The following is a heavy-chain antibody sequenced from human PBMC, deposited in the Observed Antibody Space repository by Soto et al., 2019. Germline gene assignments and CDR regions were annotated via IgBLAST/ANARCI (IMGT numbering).Heavy chain of an antibody. V-gene: IGHV3-48*01. CDR2: ISSSSSTI. J-gene: IGHJ6*03. CDR1: GFTFSSYS. CDR3: ARDPAIFGVYYMDV. Sequence: EVQLVESGGGLVQPGGSLRLSCAASGFTFSSYSMNWVRQAPGKGLEWVSYISSSSSTIYYADSVKGRFTISRDNAKNSLYLQMNSLRAEDTAVYYCARDPAIFGVYYMDVWGKGTTVTVSS. D-gene: IGHD3-3*01.